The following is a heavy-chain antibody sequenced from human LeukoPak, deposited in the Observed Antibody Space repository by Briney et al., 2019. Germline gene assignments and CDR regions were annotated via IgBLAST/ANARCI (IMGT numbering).Heavy chain of an antibody. V-gene: IGHV3-48*03. D-gene: IGHD6-19*01. Sequence: PGGSLRLSCAASGFTFSSHEMNWVRQAPGKGLEWVSYITSSGTTKYGDSVKGRFTISRDNAKNSLYLQMNSLRAEDTAVYYCAKYRGWYVEDWFDPWGQGTLVTVSS. CDR1: GFTFSSHE. J-gene: IGHJ5*02. CDR3: AKYRGWYVEDWFDP. CDR2: ITSSGTT.